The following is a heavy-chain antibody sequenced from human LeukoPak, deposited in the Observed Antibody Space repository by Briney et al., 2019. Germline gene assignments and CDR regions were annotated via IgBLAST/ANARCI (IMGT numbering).Heavy chain of an antibody. D-gene: IGHD3-10*01. J-gene: IGHJ4*02. CDR1: GYTFTSYG. V-gene: IGHV1-2*02. CDR3: ARFDSGSSFDY. CDR2: INPNSGGT. Sequence: GASVKVSCKASGYTFTSYGISWVRQAPGQGLEWMGWINPNSGGTNYAQKFQGRVTMTRDTSISTAYMELSRLRSDDTAVYYCARFDSGSSFDYWGQGTLVTVSS.